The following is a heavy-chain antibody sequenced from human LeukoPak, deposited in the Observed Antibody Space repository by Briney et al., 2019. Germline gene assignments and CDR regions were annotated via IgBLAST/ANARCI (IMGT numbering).Heavy chain of an antibody. V-gene: IGHV3-21*01. Sequence: GGTLRLSCAASGFTFSSYSMNWVRQAPGQGLEWVSSISSSSSYIYYADSVKGRFTISRDNAKNSLYLQMNSLRAEDTAVYYCARAPGGLPDYWAREPWSPSPQ. CDR3: ARAPGGLPDY. J-gene: IGHJ4*02. CDR1: GFTFSSYS. D-gene: IGHD1-26*01. CDR2: ISSSSSYI.